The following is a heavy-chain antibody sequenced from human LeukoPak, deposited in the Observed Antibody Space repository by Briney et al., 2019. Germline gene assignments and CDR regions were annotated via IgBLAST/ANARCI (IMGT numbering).Heavy chain of an antibody. CDR1: DGSISSGSYY. J-gene: IGHJ4*02. CDR2: IYYSGST. V-gene: IGHV4-39*01. CDR3: ARHFSGHCYRGFDY. D-gene: IGHD6-25*01. Sequence: PSETLSLTCTVSDGSISSGSYYWGWIRQPPGKGLEWIGSIYYSGSTYYNPSLKSRVTISLDTSKNQFSLKLNSVTAADTSVYSCARHFSGHCYRGFDYWGQGTLVTVSS.